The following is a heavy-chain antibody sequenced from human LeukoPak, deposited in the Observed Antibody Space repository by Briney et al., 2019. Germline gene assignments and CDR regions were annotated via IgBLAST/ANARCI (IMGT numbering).Heavy chain of an antibody. V-gene: IGHV4-39*01. J-gene: IGHJ4*02. D-gene: IGHD5-18*01. CDR2: IYYSGST. CDR3: ARGGGYSYEIDY. CDR1: GGSISSSSYY. Sequence: SETLSLTCTVSGGSISSSSYYWGWIRQPPGKGLEWIGSIYYSGSTYYNPSLKSRVTISVDTSKNQLSLKLSSVTAADTAVSYCARGGGYSYEIDYWGQGTLVTVSS.